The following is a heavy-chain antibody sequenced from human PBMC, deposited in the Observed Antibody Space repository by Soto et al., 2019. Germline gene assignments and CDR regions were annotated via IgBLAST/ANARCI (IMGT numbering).Heavy chain of an antibody. CDR1: GYTFTSYA. CDR2: INAGNGNT. V-gene: IGHV1-3*01. CDR3: ARDIAARRGNNWFDP. D-gene: IGHD6-13*01. J-gene: IGHJ5*02. Sequence: QVQLGQSGAEVKKPGASVKVSCKASGYTFTSYAMHWVRQAPGQRLEWMGWINAGNGNTKYSQKFQGRVTITRDTSASTAYMELSSLRSEDTAVYYCARDIAARRGNNWFDPWGQGTLVTVSS.